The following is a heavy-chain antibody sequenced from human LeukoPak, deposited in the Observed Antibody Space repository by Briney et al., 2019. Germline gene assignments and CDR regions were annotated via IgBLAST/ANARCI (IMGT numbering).Heavy chain of an antibody. Sequence: GGSLRLSCAASGFTFNDYAMHWVRQAPGKGLEWVSGLSWNSGNIGYADSVKGRFTISRDNAKNSLYLQMNSLRAEDTALYYCAKGYSSSLHYFDHWGQGTLVIVSS. CDR3: AKGYSSSLHYFDH. CDR1: GFTFNDYA. J-gene: IGHJ4*02. D-gene: IGHD6-13*01. V-gene: IGHV3-9*01. CDR2: LSWNSGNI.